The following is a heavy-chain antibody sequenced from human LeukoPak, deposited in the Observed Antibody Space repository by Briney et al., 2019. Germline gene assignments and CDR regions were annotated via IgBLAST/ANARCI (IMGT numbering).Heavy chain of an antibody. V-gene: IGHV3-21*01. Sequence: PGGYVCFPCAASGFTFSTYSMNWVRQAPGKGLEWVSSIGASGSHIYYADSMKGRFTISRDNAKNSLFLQMNSLRADDTAVYYCVRVGSGATREDAFDMWGQGTMVRVSS. CDR1: GFTFSTYS. D-gene: IGHD1-26*01. CDR2: IGASGSHI. J-gene: IGHJ3*02. CDR3: VRVGSGATREDAFDM.